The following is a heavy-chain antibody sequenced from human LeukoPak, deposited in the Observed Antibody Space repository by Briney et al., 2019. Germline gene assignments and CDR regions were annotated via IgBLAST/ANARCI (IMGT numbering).Heavy chain of an antibody. CDR3: ARGYSGCFHY. J-gene: IGHJ4*02. D-gene: IGHD1-26*01. Sequence: GASVKVSCNASGYTFTGYALHWMRQAPGQGLEWMGWINTGSGNTKYSQRFQDRVAITMDTSASTVYMEMNDLGSEDAAVYYCARGYSGCFHYWGQGALVTVSS. CDR2: INTGSGNT. CDR1: GYTFTGYA. V-gene: IGHV1-3*04.